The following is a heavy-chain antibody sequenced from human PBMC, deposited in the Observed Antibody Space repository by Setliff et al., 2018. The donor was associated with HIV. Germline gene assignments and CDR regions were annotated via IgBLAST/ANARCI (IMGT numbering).Heavy chain of an antibody. CDR2: IYASGST. Sequence: SETLSLTCTVSGDSMTSGSYYWTWIRQPAGQRLEWIGRIYASGSTNYNPSLKSRVSISVDMSQNQFSLKVTSVTAADTAVYYCAREPRVRGTLDFWGQGTLVTVSS. CDR1: GDSMTSGSYY. CDR3: AREPRVRGTLDF. D-gene: IGHD2-15*01. J-gene: IGHJ4*02. V-gene: IGHV4-61*02.